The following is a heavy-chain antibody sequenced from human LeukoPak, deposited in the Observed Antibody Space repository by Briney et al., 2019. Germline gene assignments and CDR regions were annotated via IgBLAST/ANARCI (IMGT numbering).Heavy chain of an antibody. CDR3: ARESTQLWFDP. J-gene: IGHJ5*02. Sequence: GASVKVSCKASGYTYTGYYMHWVRQAPGQGLEWMGWINPNSGGTNYAQKFQGRVTMTRDTSISTAYMELSSLRSEDTAVYYCARESTQLWFDPWGQGTLVTVSS. D-gene: IGHD1-1*01. V-gene: IGHV1-2*02. CDR1: GYTYTGYY. CDR2: INPNSGGT.